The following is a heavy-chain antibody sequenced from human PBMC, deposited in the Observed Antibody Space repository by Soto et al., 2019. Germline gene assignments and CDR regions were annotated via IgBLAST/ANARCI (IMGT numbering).Heavy chain of an antibody. Sequence: ASVKVSCKASGGTFSSYAISWVRQAPGQGLEWMGGIIPIFGTASYAQKFQGRVTITADESTSTAYMELSSLRSEDTAVYYCARVSGVDTAMVTSYYFDYWGQGTLVTVSS. J-gene: IGHJ4*02. D-gene: IGHD5-18*01. CDR2: IIPIFGTA. CDR3: ARVSGVDTAMVTSYYFDY. CDR1: GGTFSSYA. V-gene: IGHV1-69*13.